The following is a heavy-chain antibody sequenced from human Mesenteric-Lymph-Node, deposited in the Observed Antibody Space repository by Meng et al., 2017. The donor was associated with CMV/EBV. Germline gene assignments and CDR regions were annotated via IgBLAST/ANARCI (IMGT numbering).Heavy chain of an antibody. V-gene: IGHV3-48*03. J-gene: IGHJ6*02. Sequence: GESLKISCAASGFTFSNYEMNWVRQAPGKGLEWVSSISSGGGTRYYADSAKGRFTISRDNAKNSLYLQMNSLRAEDTAVYYCARVVVVPASTYYYYGMDVWGQGTTVTVSS. CDR2: ISSGGGTR. D-gene: IGHD2-2*01. CDR1: GFTFSNYE. CDR3: ARVVVVPASTYYYYGMDV.